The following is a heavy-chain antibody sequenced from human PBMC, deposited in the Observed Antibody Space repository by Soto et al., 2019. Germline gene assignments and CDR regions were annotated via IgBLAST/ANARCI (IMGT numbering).Heavy chain of an antibody. CDR2: IKSKTDGGTT. CDR3: QARPGPESPTGYYYMDV. V-gene: IGHV3-15*01. Sequence: SLRLSFAASGFTFINAWMSWVRQARGNGLEWVGRIKSKTDGGTTDYAAPVKGRFAISRDDSKNTLYLQMNSLKTEDTAVYYCQARPGPESPTGYYYMDVWGKGTTVTVSS. CDR1: GFTFINAW. J-gene: IGHJ6*03. D-gene: IGHD6-6*01.